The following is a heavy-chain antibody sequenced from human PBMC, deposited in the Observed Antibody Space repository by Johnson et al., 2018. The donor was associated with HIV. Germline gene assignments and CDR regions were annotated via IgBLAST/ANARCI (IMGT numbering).Heavy chain of an antibody. CDR3: AKSTNRKLGIGNDAFDI. D-gene: IGHD7-27*01. Sequence: VQLVESGGGLVQPGRSLRLSCAASGFTFDDYAMHWVRQAPGKGLEWVSGISWNSGSIGYADSAKGRFTISRENAKNSLYLQMNSLRAEDTALYYCAKSTNRKLGIGNDAFDIWGQGTMVTVSS. J-gene: IGHJ3*02. CDR2: ISWNSGSI. CDR1: GFTFDDYA. V-gene: IGHV3-9*01.